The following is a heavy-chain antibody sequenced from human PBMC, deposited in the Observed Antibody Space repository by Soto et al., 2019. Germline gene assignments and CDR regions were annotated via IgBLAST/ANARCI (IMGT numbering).Heavy chain of an antibody. CDR1: GYTFTGYY. D-gene: IGHD3-9*01. V-gene: IGHV1-2*04. Sequence: GASVKVSCKASGYTFTGYYMHWVRQAPGQGLEWMGWINPNSGGTNYAQKFQGWVTMTRDTSISTAYMELSRLRSDDTAVYYCARAGGAHYDILTGLHPRYGMDVWGQGTTVTVSS. CDR2: INPNSGGT. J-gene: IGHJ6*02. CDR3: ARAGGAHYDILTGLHPRYGMDV.